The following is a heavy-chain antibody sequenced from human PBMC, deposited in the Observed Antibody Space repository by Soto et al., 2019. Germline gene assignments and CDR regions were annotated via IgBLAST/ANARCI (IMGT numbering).Heavy chain of an antibody. D-gene: IGHD5-18*01. V-gene: IGHV4-61*08. J-gene: IGHJ6*02. CDR1: GGSVSSGDYY. CDR3: ARDRGYSSGYYYYYGMDV. CDR2: IYYTGTT. Sequence: SETLSLTCTVSGGSVSSGDYYWSWIRQPPGKGLEWIGYIYYTGTTNYNPSLKSRVTISLDTSKNQFSLKLSSVTAADTAVYYCARDRGYSSGYYYYYGMDVWGQGTTVTVSS.